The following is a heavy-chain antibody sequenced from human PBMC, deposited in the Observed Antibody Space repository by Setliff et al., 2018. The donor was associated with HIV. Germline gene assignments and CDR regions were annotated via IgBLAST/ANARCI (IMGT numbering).Heavy chain of an antibody. D-gene: IGHD3-3*01. CDR2: IYSGGST. CDR1: GFTVSSYC. Sequence: PGGSLRLSCVASGFTVSSYCMSWVRQAPGKGLEWVSTIYSGGSTYHADSVKGRFTLSRDTSKNTLFLQMNSLRPEDTAVYYCARVRLYNTALDYWGQGTLVTVSS. CDR3: ARVRLYNTALDY. J-gene: IGHJ4*02. V-gene: IGHV3-66*02.